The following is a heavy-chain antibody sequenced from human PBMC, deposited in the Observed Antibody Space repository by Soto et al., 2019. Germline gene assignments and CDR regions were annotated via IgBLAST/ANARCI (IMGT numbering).Heavy chain of an antibody. V-gene: IGHV3-23*01. Sequence: EVQLLASGGGLVQAGGSLRLSCVASGFSFNRFGMSWVRQAPGKGLEXVSALSASGDRTYYADSVKGRFTISRDNSKXXXXXXXXXXXXXXXXXXXXXXXXXXXXXXXXXXYYYYGLDVWGQGATVTVSS. CDR1: GFSFNRFG. CDR3: XXXXXXXXXXXXXXYYYYGLDV. J-gene: IGHJ6*02. CDR2: LSASGDRT.